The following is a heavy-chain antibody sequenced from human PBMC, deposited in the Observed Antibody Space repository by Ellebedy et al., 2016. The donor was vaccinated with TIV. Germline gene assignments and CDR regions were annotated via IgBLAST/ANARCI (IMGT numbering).Heavy chain of an antibody. CDR2: IRPDGGNK. Sequence: GESLKISCAASGFTFSSYGMHWVRQAPGKGLEWVAFIRPDGGNKFLADSVKGRFTISRDNSKNTLFLQMKNLRVEDTAVYYCARALPGGMDVWGQGTTVTVSS. CDR1: GFTFSSYG. J-gene: IGHJ6*02. D-gene: IGHD1-14*01. V-gene: IGHV3-30*02. CDR3: ARALPGGMDV.